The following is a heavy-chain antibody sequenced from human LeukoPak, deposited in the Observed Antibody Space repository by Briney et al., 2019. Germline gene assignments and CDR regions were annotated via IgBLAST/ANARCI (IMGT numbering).Heavy chain of an antibody. D-gene: IGHD2-15*01. CDR2: ISAYNGNA. Sequence: ASVKVSCKASGYTFTSYSISWVRQAHGQGLEWMGWISAYNGNAIYAQKVKGRVTMTTDTSTSTAYMELRSLKSDDTAVYYCARASYCSDGSCYSDYWGQGTLVTVSS. CDR3: ARASYCSDGSCYSDY. CDR1: GYTFTSYS. J-gene: IGHJ4*02. V-gene: IGHV1-18*01.